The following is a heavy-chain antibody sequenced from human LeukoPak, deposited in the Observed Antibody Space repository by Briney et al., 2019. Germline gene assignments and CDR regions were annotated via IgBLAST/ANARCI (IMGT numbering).Heavy chain of an antibody. CDR1: GGCISSSSCY. D-gene: IGHD4-23*01. CDR3: ARRDGNNDAFDI. Sequence: SETLSLTCTVSGGCISSSSCYWGWIRQPPGKGLEWIGSIYYSGSTYYNPSLKSRVTISVDTSKNQFSLKLSSVTAADTAVYYCARRDGNNDAFDIWGQGTMVTVSS. J-gene: IGHJ3*02. CDR2: IYYSGST. V-gene: IGHV4-39*01.